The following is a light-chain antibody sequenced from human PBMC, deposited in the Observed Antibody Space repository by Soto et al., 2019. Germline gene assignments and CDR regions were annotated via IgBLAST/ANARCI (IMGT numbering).Light chain of an antibody. Sequence: DIVMTQTPLSLSVTPGQPASISCKSSQSLLDSDGKTFLYWYVHKPGHPPQLLIYEVSNRFAGVPDRFSGSGSETDFTLEISRVEADDVAMYYCMQGLQLPLTFGGGTRVDIK. CDR2: EVS. V-gene: IGKV2D-29*01. CDR3: MQGLQLPLT. J-gene: IGKJ4*01. CDR1: QSLLDSDGKTF.